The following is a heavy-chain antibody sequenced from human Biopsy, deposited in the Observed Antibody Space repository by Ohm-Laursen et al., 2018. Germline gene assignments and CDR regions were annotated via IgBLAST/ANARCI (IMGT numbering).Heavy chain of an antibody. CDR2: ISGSGAYT. D-gene: IGHD2-15*01. CDR3: AKTGGGGSCYPH. V-gene: IGHV3-23*01. CDR1: GFNFDSYA. J-gene: IGHJ4*02. Sequence: SLRLSCTASGFNFDSYAMTWVRQAPGRGLECVSVISGSGAYTYYADSVKGRFTIPRDNSKNTLYLQMNSLRVEDTAVYYCAKTGGGGSCYPHWGQGTLVTVSS.